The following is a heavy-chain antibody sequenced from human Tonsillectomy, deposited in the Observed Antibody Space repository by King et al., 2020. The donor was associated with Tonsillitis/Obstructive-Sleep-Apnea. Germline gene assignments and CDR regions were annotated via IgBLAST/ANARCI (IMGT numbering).Heavy chain of an antibody. CDR2: ISWNSGNI. V-gene: IGHV3-9*01. Sequence: VQLVESGGGLVQPGRSLRVSCAASGFTFDDYAMHWVRQAPGKGLEWVSGISWNSGNIGYADSVRGRFTISRDNAKNSLYLQMKSLRAEDTALYYCARDSRSADYYDMDVWGKGTTVTVSS. CDR1: GFTFDDYA. CDR3: ARDSRSADYYDMDV. J-gene: IGHJ6*03.